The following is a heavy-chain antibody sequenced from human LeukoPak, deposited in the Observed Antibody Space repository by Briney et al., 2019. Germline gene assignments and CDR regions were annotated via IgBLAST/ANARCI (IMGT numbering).Heavy chain of an antibody. CDR3: ASSIVAAGSTYYFDY. CDR2: ISRSGGSV. J-gene: IGHJ4*02. CDR1: GFTFSGYS. V-gene: IGHV3-48*02. D-gene: IGHD6-13*01. Sequence: GGSLRLSCAASGFTFSGYSMNWVRQAPGKGLEWVSYISRSGGSVYYAASVKGRFTISRDNAKDSLFLQMISLRDEDTAVYYCASSIVAAGSTYYFDYWGQGSLVTVSS.